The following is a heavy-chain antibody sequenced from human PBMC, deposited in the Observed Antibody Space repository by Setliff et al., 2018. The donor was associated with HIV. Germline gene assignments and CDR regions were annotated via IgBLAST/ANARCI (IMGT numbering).Heavy chain of an antibody. V-gene: IGHV1-2*02. D-gene: IGHD7-27*01. CDR3: ARQLSNSLDY. Sequence: ASVKVSCKSSGYTFTDYFMHWVRQAPGQGLEWVGWISPDNGNRRILRRFQGRVTMTRDTSINTAYMELSGLTSDDTAVYYCARQLSNSLDYWGQGTLVTVSS. J-gene: IGHJ4*02. CDR2: ISPDNGNR. CDR1: GYTFTDYF.